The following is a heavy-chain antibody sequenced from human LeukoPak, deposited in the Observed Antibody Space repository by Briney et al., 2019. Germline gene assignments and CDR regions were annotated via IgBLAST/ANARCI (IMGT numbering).Heavy chain of an antibody. V-gene: IGHV4-34*01. J-gene: IGHJ6*02. CDR3: ARQLLRYYYYYGMDV. D-gene: IGHD2-15*01. CDR1: GVSFSGYY. Sequence: PSETLSLTCAVYGVSFSGYYWSWIRQPPGKGLEWIGEINHSGSTNYNPSLKSRVTISVDTSKNQFSLKLSSVTAADTAVYYCARQLLRYYYYYGMDVWGQGTTVTVSS. CDR2: INHSGST.